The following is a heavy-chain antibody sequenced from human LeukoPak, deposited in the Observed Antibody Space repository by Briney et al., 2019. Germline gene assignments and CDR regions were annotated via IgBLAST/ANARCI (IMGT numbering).Heavy chain of an antibody. V-gene: IGHV4-39*01. J-gene: IGHJ6*03. Sequence: SETLSLTCTVSGGYISSSSYYWGWIRQPPGKGLEWIGSIYYSGSTYYNPYLKRRFTITVDTSKNPFSLKLSSVTAADTAVYYCASISDYYYYYMDVWGKGTTVTVSS. D-gene: IGHD2/OR15-2a*01. CDR1: GGYISSSSYY. CDR3: ASISDYYYYYMDV. CDR2: IYYSGST.